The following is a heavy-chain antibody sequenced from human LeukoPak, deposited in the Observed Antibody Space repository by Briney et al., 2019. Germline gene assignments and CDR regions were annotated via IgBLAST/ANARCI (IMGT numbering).Heavy chain of an antibody. CDR2: ITGSGGGT. CDR3: GKEANVLGAGTGSDY. CDR1: GFTFSSYA. Sequence: GGSLRLFCAASGFTFSSYAMSWVRQSPGKGLEWVSAITGSGGGTYYADSVKGRFTISRDNSKNTLYLQMNSLRAEDTAVYYSGKEANVLGAGTGSDYWGEGTPVTASS. J-gene: IGHJ4*02. V-gene: IGHV3-23*01. D-gene: IGHD6-13*01.